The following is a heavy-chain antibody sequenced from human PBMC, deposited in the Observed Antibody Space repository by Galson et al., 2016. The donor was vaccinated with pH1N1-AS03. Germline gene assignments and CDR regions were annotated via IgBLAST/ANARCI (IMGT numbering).Heavy chain of an antibody. V-gene: IGHV3-11*06. CDR3: TALVALGENYYFHYNMDV. Sequence: SGAEVKKPGESLKISCKVSGNRFSENWIAWVRQAPGKGLEWVSYISPASSFRYYADSVAGRFTISRDNAKNSLYLQMNNLTPEDTAVYYCTALVALGENYYFHYNMDVWGQGTTVTVSS. D-gene: IGHD2-8*02. J-gene: IGHJ6*02. CDR1: GNRFSENW. CDR2: ISPASSFR.